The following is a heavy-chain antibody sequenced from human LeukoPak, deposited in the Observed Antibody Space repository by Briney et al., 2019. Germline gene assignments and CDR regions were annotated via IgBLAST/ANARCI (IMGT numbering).Heavy chain of an antibody. CDR2: IRYDGSNK. D-gene: IGHD3-10*01. V-gene: IGHV3-30*02. CDR1: GFTFSSYG. Sequence: PVGSLRLSCAASGFTFSSYGMHWVRQAPGKGLEWVAFIRYDGSNKYYADSVKGRFTISRDNSKNTLYLQINSVRAEDTGVYYCAKESAITMVRGVITFWGQGTLVTVSS. J-gene: IGHJ4*02. CDR3: AKESAITMVRGVITF.